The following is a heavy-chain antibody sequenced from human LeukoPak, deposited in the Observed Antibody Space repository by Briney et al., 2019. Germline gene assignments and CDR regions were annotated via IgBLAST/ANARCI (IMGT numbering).Heavy chain of an antibody. Sequence: GGSLRLSCAASGFTFSSYAMSWVRQAPGKGLEWVSAISGSGGSTYYADSVKGRFTISRDNSKNTLYLQMNSLRAEDAAVYYCARADGCSSTSCYDWNWFDPWGQGTLVTVSS. CDR3: ARADGCSSTSCYDWNWFDP. D-gene: IGHD2-2*01. CDR2: ISGSGGST. J-gene: IGHJ5*02. V-gene: IGHV3-23*01. CDR1: GFTFSSYA.